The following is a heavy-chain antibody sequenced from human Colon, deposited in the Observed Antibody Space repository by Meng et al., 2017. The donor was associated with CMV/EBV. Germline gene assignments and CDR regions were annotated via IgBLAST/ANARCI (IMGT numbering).Heavy chain of an antibody. CDR3: ARNLMGDNWNYDDGFDI. V-gene: IGHV3-66*01. CDR1: GFTVSSNY. J-gene: IGHJ3*02. D-gene: IGHD1-7*01. CDR2: IYSGGST. Sequence: GESLKISCAASGFTVSSNYMSWVRQAPGKGLEWVSVIYSGGSTYYADSVKGRFTISRDNAKNSLYLQMNRLRAEDTAMYYCARNLMGDNWNYDDGFDIWGQGTMVTV.